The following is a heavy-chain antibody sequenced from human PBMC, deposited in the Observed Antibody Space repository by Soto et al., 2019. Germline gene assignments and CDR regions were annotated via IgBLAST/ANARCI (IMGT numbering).Heavy chain of an antibody. J-gene: IGHJ4*02. Sequence: DSVKVSCKASGYTFTGYYMHWVRQAPGQGLEWMGWINPNSGGTNYAQKFQGRVTMTRDTSISTAYMELSRLRSDDTAVYYCARVSIRYCSSTSCYPGYWGQGTLVTVSS. CDR2: INPNSGGT. V-gene: IGHV1-2*02. CDR1: GYTFTGYY. D-gene: IGHD2-2*01. CDR3: ARVSIRYCSSTSCYPGY.